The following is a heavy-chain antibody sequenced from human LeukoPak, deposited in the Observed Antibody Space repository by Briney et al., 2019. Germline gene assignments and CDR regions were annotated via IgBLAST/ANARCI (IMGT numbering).Heavy chain of an antibody. J-gene: IGHJ4*02. CDR3: ARAGNSGWYYHFDY. D-gene: IGHD6-19*01. V-gene: IGHV4-4*07. CDR2: IYTSGST. CDR1: GGSISSYY. Sequence: SETLSLTCTVSGGSISSYYWSWIRQPAGKGLEWIGRIYTSGSTNYNPSLKSRVTMSVDTSKNQFSLKLSSVTAADTAVYYCARAGNSGWYYHFDYWGQGTLVTVSS.